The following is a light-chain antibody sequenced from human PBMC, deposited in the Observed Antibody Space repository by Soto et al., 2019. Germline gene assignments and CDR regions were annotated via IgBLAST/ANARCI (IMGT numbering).Light chain of an antibody. Sequence: DIQMTQSPSSLSASVGDRVTITCRASQGISNDLGWYQQKPGKAPKRLIYVASNLQNGVSSRFSGSGSGTDFTLTISSLQPEDFATYYCLQHNSDHLTFGQGTKVDIK. J-gene: IGKJ1*01. CDR3: LQHNSDHLT. CDR1: QGISND. V-gene: IGKV1-17*01. CDR2: VAS.